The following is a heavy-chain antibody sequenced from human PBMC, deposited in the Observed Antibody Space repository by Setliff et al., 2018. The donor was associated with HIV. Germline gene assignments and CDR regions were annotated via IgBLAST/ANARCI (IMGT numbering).Heavy chain of an antibody. J-gene: IGHJ3*02. CDR1: GFTFSSYD. D-gene: IGHD3-10*01. V-gene: IGHV3-73*01. Sequence: PGGSLRLSCAASGFTFSSYDMHWVRQATGKGLEWLGRIKSKNSNYVTGYAASVRGRFTLSRDDSKNTAYLQMNSLKTEDTAVYYCTRLGVHNAFDIWGQGTLVTVSS. CDR3: TRLGVHNAFDI. CDR2: IKSKNSNYVT.